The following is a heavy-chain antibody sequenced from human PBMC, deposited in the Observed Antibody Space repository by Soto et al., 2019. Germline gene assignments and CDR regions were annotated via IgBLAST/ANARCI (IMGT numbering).Heavy chain of an antibody. Sequence: GSLRLSCAASGFTFSSYAMSWVRQAPGKGLEWVSAISGSGGSTYYADSVKGRFTISRDNSKNTLYLQMNSLRAEDTAVYYCAKDQGYSSGWYGGALDIWGQGTMVTVSS. J-gene: IGHJ3*02. V-gene: IGHV3-23*01. D-gene: IGHD6-19*01. CDR2: ISGSGGST. CDR1: GFTFSSYA. CDR3: AKDQGYSSGWYGGALDI.